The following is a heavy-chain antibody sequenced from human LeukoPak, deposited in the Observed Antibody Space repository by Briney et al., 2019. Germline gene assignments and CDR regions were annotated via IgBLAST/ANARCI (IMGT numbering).Heavy chain of an antibody. Sequence: GGSLRLSCAASGFIFGDSNMNWVRQAPGKGLEWISFISGDSSPTIYYADSVKGRFTISRDNAKNSLYLQMNSLRTEDTALYYCSKDISAGGLDVWGPGTTVTVSS. CDR3: SKDISAGGLDV. CDR2: ISGDSSPTI. D-gene: IGHD3-16*02. V-gene: IGHV3-48*04. J-gene: IGHJ6*02. CDR1: GFIFGDSN.